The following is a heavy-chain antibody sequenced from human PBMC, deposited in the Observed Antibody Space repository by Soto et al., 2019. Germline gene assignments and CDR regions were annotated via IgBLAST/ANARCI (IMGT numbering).Heavy chain of an antibody. CDR3: TTEYFEYQLLFSL. V-gene: IGHV3-15*01. Sequence: GGSLRLSCAASGFTFSNAWMSWVRQAPGKGLEWVGRIKSKTDGGTTDYAAPVKGRFTISRDDSKNTLYLQMNSLKTEDTAMYYCTTEYFEYQLLFSLWGQGTLVTVSS. CDR2: IKSKTDGGTT. D-gene: IGHD2-2*01. CDR1: GFTFSNAW. J-gene: IGHJ4*02.